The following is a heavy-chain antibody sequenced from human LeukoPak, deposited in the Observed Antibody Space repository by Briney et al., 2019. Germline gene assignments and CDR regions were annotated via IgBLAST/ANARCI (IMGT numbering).Heavy chain of an antibody. V-gene: IGHV1-2*02. Sequence: ASVKVSCKASGYTLTEYYVHWVRQAPGQGLEWMGFIIPDSGGTTYQQNFQGRVTMTRDTSISTFYMELSSLRPDDTAVYYCSTEDKYCTGANCGVFWGQGTLVTVSS. CDR1: GYTLTEYY. D-gene: IGHD2-8*02. J-gene: IGHJ4*02. CDR3: STEDKYCTGANCGVF. CDR2: IIPDSGGT.